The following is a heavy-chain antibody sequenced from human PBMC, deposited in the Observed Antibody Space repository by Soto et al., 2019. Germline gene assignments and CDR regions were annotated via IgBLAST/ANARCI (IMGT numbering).Heavy chain of an antibody. CDR2: TSSDGTYK. J-gene: IGHJ3*02. CDR1: SFSFNNYA. Sequence: HVQLVESGGGVVQPGRSLRLSCADSSFSFNNYAVHWVRQAPGRGLEWVAVTSSDGTYKNYADSVKGRFTLSRDYSKSTAYLQIDSLRPDDTAIYYCVSDEAFDTWGQGAIVTVSS. CDR3: VSDEAFDT. V-gene: IGHV3-30-3*01.